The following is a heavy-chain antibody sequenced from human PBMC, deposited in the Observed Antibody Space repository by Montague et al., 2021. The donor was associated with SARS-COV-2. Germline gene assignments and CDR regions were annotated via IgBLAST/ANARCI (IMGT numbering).Heavy chain of an antibody. Sequence: SETLSLTCTVSGGSISSNYWSWIRQPPGKGLEWIGYIYYRGSTNYNPSLKSRITMSVDTSKNQFSLKVSSVTAADTAVYYCGRERQYNWFDAWGQGKLVTVSS. CDR2: IYYRGST. CDR1: GGSISSNY. CDR3: GRERQYNWFDA. J-gene: IGHJ5*02. V-gene: IGHV4-59*01. D-gene: IGHD6-19*01.